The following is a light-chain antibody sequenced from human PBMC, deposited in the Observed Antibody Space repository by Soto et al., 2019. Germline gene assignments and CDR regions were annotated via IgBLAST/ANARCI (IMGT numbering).Light chain of an antibody. CDR1: QSIDLN. J-gene: IGKJ5*01. CDR3: QQYHHWPPIT. CDR2: RAF. V-gene: IGKV3-15*01. Sequence: EILMTQSPATLSVSPAERATLSCRASQSIDLNLFWYQQKPCQFPRLLIFRAFPRATGVPARFSGSGSGTEFTLTISSLQSEDFAVYYCQQYHHWPPITFGQGTRLEI.